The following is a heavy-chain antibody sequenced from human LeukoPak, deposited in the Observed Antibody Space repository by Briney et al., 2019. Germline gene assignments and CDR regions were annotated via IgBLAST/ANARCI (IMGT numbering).Heavy chain of an antibody. J-gene: IGHJ4*01. CDR3: ARDGFTGPRTAYLDH. CDR2: LGADGSGT. Sequence: GGSLRLSCAASGFTFSRYAMHWVRQAPGKGLVWVSRLGADGSGTNYADSVKARFTISRDNAKNTVYLQMSSLRAEDTAVYYCARDGFTGPRTAYLDHWGQGTLVTVSS. CDR1: GFTFSRYA. D-gene: IGHD2-8*02. V-gene: IGHV3-74*01.